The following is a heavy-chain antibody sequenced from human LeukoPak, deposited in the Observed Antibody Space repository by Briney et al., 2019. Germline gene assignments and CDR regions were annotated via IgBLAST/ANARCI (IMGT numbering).Heavy chain of an antibody. V-gene: IGHV4-30-4*07. CDR2: IYYSGST. Sequence: PSETLSLTCAVSGGSISSGGYSWSWIRQPPGKGLEWIGYIYYSGSTNYNPSLKSRVTISVDTSKNQFSLKLSSVTAADTAVYYCASGITMVRGVIIRWFDPWGQGTLVTVSS. CDR1: GGSISSGGYS. CDR3: ASGITMVRGVIIRWFDP. J-gene: IGHJ5*02. D-gene: IGHD3-10*01.